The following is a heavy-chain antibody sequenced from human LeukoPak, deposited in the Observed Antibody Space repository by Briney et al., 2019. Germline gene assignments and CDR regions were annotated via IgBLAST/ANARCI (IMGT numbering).Heavy chain of an antibody. Sequence: ASVKASCKASGDTFSSYAISWVRQAPGQGLEWMGRIIPIFGTANYAQKFQGRVTITTDESTSTAYMGLSSLRSEDTAVYYCARFPWRDLDAFDIWGQGTMVTVSS. V-gene: IGHV1-69*05. CDR1: GDTFSSYA. CDR3: ARFPWRDLDAFDI. J-gene: IGHJ3*02. CDR2: IIPIFGTA. D-gene: IGHD1-1*01.